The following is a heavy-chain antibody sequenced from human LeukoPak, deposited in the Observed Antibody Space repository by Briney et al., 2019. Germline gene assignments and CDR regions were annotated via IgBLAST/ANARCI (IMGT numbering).Heavy chain of an antibody. Sequence: PSETLSLTCTVSGGSISSSSYYWGWIRQPPRKGLEWIGSIYYSGSTYYNPSLKSRVTISVDTSKNQFSLKLSSVTAADTAVYHCARRVAAGGWFDPWGQGTLVTVSS. D-gene: IGHD6-13*01. CDR2: IYYSGST. J-gene: IGHJ5*02. CDR1: GGSISSSSYY. CDR3: ARRVAAGGWFDP. V-gene: IGHV4-39*01.